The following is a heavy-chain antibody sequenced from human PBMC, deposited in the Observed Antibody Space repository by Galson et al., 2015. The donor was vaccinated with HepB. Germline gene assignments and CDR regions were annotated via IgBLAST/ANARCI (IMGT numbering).Heavy chain of an antibody. CDR1: GFTFSGSA. CDR2: IRSKANSYAT. Sequence: SLRLSCAASGFTFSGSAMHWVRQASGKGLEWVGRIRSKANSYATAYAASVKGRFTVSRDDSKNTAYLQMNSLKTEDTAVYYCTSHYDNEILPPYDAFDIWGQGTMVTVSS. J-gene: IGHJ3*02. CDR3: TSHYDNEILPPYDAFDI. V-gene: IGHV3-73*01. D-gene: IGHD3-22*01.